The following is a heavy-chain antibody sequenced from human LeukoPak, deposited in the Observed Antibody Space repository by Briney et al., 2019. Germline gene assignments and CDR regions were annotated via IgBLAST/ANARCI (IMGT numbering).Heavy chain of an antibody. V-gene: IGHV4-30-2*01. D-gene: IGHD2-2*01. Sequence: SSETLSLTCAVSGGSISSGGYSWSWIRQPPGKGLEWIGYIYHSGSTYYNPSLKSRVTISVDRSKNQFSLKLSSVTAADTAVYYCARVPAMSDGSAWSDPWGQGTLVTVSS. CDR2: IYHSGST. CDR1: GGSISSGGYS. CDR3: ARVPAMSDGSAWSDP. J-gene: IGHJ5*02.